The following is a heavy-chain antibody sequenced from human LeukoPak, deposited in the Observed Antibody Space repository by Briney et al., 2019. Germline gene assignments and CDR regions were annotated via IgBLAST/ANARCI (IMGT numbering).Heavy chain of an antibody. V-gene: IGHV1-69*13. J-gene: IGHJ6*02. CDR3: ARCRRGYCSSTSCYRVYYYGMDV. CDR2: IIPIFGTA. D-gene: IGHD2-2*01. CDR1: GGTFSSYA. Sequence: ASVKVSCKASGGTFSSYAISWVRQAPGQGLEWMGGIIPIFGTANYAQKFQGRVTITADESTSTAYTELSSLRSEDTAVYYCARCRRGYCSSTSCYRVYYYGMDVWGQGTTVTVSS.